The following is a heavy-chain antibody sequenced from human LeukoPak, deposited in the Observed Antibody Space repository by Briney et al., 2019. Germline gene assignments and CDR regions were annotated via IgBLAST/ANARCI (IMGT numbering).Heavy chain of an antibody. D-gene: IGHD6-13*01. J-gene: IGHJ4*02. CDR1: GFTFSSYG. V-gene: IGHV3-23*01. CDR2: ISGSGGST. CDR3: AASERATAAGVDY. Sequence: SGGSLRLSCAASGFTFSSYGMSWVRQAPGKGLEWVSAISGSGGSTYYADSVKGRFTISRDNSKNTLYLQMNSLRAEDTAVYYCAASERATAAGVDYWGQGTLVTVSS.